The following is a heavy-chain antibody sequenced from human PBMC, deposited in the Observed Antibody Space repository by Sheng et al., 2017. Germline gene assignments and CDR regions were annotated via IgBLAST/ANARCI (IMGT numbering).Heavy chain of an antibody. CDR2: INHSGST. J-gene: IGHJ5*02. CDR1: GGSFSGYY. V-gene: IGHV4-34*01. D-gene: IGHD3-16*02. Sequence: QVQLQQWGAGLLKPSETLSLTCAVYGGSFSGYYWSWIRQPPGKGLEWIGEINHSGSTNYNPSLKSRVTISVDTSKNQFSLKLSSVTAADTAVYYCARGVLMITFGGVIVHNWFDPWGQGTLVTVSS. CDR3: ARGVLMITFGGVIVHNWFDP.